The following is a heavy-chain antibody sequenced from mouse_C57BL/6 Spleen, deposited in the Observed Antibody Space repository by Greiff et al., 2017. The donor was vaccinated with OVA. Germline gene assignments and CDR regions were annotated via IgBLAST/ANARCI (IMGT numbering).Heavy chain of an antibody. V-gene: IGHV1-59*01. CDR2: IDPSDSYT. J-gene: IGHJ2*01. Sequence: VQLQQPGAELVRPGTSVKLSCTASGYTFTSYWMHWVKQRPGQGLEWIGVIDPSDSYTNYNQKFTGKATLTVDTSSSTAYMQLSSLTSEDTAVYYCARGSSANYFDYWGQGTTLTVSS. CDR3: ARGSSANYFDY. CDR1: GYTFTSYW.